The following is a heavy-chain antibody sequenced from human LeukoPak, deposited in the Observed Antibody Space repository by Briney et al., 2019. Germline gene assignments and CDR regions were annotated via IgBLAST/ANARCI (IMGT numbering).Heavy chain of an antibody. CDR2: FDPEDGET. CDR1: GYTLTELS. J-gene: IGHJ4*02. Sequence: ASVKVSCKVSGYTLTELSMHWVRQAPGKGLEWMGGFDPEDGETIYAQKFQGRVTMTEDTTTDTAYMELSSLRSEDTAVYYCATTSSSWLKGGFDYWGQGTLVTVSS. V-gene: IGHV1-24*01. D-gene: IGHD6-13*01. CDR3: ATTSSSWLKGGFDY.